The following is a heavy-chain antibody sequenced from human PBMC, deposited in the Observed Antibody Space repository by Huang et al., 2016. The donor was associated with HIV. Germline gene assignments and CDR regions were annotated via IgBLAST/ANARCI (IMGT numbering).Heavy chain of an antibody. J-gene: IGHJ6*02. Sequence: EVQLVQSGAEVKKPGESLKISCKGSGYRFRSNWIGWVRQMPGKDLEWMGIIYPGDADTRYSPSFQGQVTISADKSINTAYQQWSSLKASDTAMYYCARLIGSPSFYYGLDVWGQGTTVTVSS. CDR3: ARLIGSPSFYYGLDV. CDR1: GYRFRSNW. CDR2: IYPGDADT. V-gene: IGHV5-51*01. D-gene: IGHD3-10*01.